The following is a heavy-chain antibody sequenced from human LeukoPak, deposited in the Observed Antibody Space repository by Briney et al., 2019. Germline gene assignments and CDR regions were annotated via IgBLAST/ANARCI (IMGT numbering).Heavy chain of an antibody. CDR3: TSDQAQLRDAFDI. D-gene: IGHD1-26*01. J-gene: IGHJ3*02. CDR1: GFTVSSNY. CDR2: IYSGGTT. V-gene: IGHV3-53*04. Sequence: GGSLRLSCAASGFTVSSNYMSWVRQAPGKGLEWVSVIYSGGTTYYAESVKGRFTISRHSSKNMLYLQMSNLRPEDTAIYYCTSDQAQLRDAFDIWGQGTEVTVSS.